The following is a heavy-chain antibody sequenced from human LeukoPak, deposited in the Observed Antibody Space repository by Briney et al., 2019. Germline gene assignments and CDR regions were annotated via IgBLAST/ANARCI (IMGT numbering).Heavy chain of an antibody. V-gene: IGHV3-33*01. D-gene: IGHD3-10*01. Sequence: PGGSLRLSCAASGFTFSSYGMHWVRQAPGKGLEWVAVIWYDGSNKYYADSVKGRFTISRDNSKNTLYLQMNSLRAEDTAVYYCARGKRVWFGELFPNQAGFDPWGQGTLVTVSS. J-gene: IGHJ5*02. CDR2: IWYDGSNK. CDR1: GFTFSSYG. CDR3: ARGKRVWFGELFPNQAGFDP.